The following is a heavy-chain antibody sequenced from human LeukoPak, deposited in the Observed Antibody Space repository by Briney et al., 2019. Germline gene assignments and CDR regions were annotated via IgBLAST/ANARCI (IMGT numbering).Heavy chain of an antibody. CDR3: ARPYSSGWYFFDY. V-gene: IGHV5-51*01. J-gene: IGHJ4*02. CDR1: GYSFTSYW. D-gene: IGHD6-19*01. Sequence: PGESLKISCKGSGYSFTSYWIGWVRQMPGKGLEGMGIIFPGDSDIRYSPSFQGQVTISADKSINTAYLQWSSLKASDTAMYYCARPYSSGWYFFDYWGQGTLVTVSS. CDR2: IFPGDSDI.